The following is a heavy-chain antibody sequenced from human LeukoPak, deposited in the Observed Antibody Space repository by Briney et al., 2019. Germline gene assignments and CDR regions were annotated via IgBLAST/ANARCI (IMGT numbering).Heavy chain of an antibody. D-gene: IGHD3-3*01. J-gene: IGHJ3*02. CDR2: IYYSGST. CDR1: GGSISSSSYY. CDR3: ARDGGGSDFWSGYFGDAFDI. V-gene: IGHV4-39*07. Sequence: SETLSLTCTVSGGSISSSSYYWGWIRQPPGKGLEWIGSIYYSGSTYYNPSLKSRVTISVDTSKNQFSLKLSSVTAADTAVYYCARDGGGSDFWSGYFGDAFDIWGQGTTVTVSS.